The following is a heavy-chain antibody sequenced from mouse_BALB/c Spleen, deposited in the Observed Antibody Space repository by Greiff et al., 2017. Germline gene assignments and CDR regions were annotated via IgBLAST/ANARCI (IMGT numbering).Heavy chain of an antibody. CDR3: ARCPTTPYAMDY. CDR2: INPYNGAT. CDR1: GYSFTGYY. J-gene: IGHJ4*01. Sequence: EVQLQQSGPELVKPGASVKISCKASGYSFTGYYMHWVKQSHVKSLEWIGRINPYNGATSYNQNFKDKASLTVDKSSSTAYMELHSLTSEDSAVYYCARCPTTPYAMDYWGQGTSVTVSS. D-gene: IGHD1-1*01. V-gene: IGHV1-31*01.